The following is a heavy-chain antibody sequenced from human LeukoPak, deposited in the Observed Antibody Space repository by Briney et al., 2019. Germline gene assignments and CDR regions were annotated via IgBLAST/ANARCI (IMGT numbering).Heavy chain of an antibody. CDR1: GYTFTSYD. V-gene: IGHV1-8*01. J-gene: IGHJ6*02. CDR3: ARWVIDHSGWIYYYYGMDV. Sequence: ASVKVSCKASGYTFTSYDINWVRQATGQGLEWMGCLNPNSGNTGYAQKFQGRVTMTRNTSISTAYMELSSLRSEDTAVYYCARWVIDHSGWIYYYYGMDVWGQGTTVTVS. D-gene: IGHD6-19*01. CDR2: LNPNSGNT.